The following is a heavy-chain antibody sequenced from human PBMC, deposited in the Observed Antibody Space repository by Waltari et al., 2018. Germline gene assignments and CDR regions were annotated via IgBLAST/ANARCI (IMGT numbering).Heavy chain of an antibody. V-gene: IGHV4-39*01. CDR1: GGSISSSYYY. J-gene: IGHJ6*03. CDR3: ARAYYDSSGYYYYYYYMDV. Sequence: QLQLQESGPGLVKPSETLSLTCTVSGGSISSSYYYWGWIRQPPGKGLEWIGSIYYPGSPYYNPSLKSRVTISVDTSKKQFSLKLSSVTAADTAVYFCARAYYDSSGYYYYYYYMDVWGKGTTVTVSS. D-gene: IGHD3-22*01. CDR2: IYYPGSP.